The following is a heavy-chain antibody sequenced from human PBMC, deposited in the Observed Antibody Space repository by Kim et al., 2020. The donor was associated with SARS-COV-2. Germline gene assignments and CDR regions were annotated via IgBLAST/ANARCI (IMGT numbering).Heavy chain of an antibody. CDR2: IYYSGST. D-gene: IGHD6-13*01. V-gene: IGHV4-39*01. Sequence: SETLSLTCTVSGGSISSSSYYWGWIRQPPGKGLEWIGTIYYSGSTYYNPSLKSRITISVDMSKNQFSLKLSSVTAADTAVYYCARRLYLNNIAAAGISAVWDWFDPWGQGTLVTVSS. CDR1: GGSISSSSYY. CDR3: ARRLYLNNIAAAGISAVWDWFDP. J-gene: IGHJ5*02.